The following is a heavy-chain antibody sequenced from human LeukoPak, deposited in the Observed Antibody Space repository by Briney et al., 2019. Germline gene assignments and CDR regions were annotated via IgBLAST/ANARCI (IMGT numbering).Heavy chain of an antibody. CDR3: ARDLMPWQGVVCSDY. CDR1: GYTFTGYY. CDR2: IYPNSGGT. V-gene: IGHV1-2*02. J-gene: IGHJ4*02. D-gene: IGHD2-15*01. Sequence: ASVKVSCKASGYTFTGYYMHWVRQAPGQGLEWMGWIYPNSGGTNNEPKFQERVAMTRDTSTSTAYKELSRRRSDETAAYYCARDLMPWQGVVCSDYYGQG.